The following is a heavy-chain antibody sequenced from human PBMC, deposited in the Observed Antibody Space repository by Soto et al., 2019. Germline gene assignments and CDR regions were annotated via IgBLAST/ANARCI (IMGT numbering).Heavy chain of an antibody. Sequence: SVKVSCKASGGTFSSYAISWVRQAPGQGLEWMGGIIPIFGTANYAQKFQGRVTITADESTSTAHMELSSLRSEDTAVYYCARDRRTGTTGDYDYWGQGTLVTVSS. J-gene: IGHJ4*02. D-gene: IGHD1-7*01. CDR2: IIPIFGTA. CDR3: ARDRRTGTTGDYDY. V-gene: IGHV1-69*13. CDR1: GGTFSSYA.